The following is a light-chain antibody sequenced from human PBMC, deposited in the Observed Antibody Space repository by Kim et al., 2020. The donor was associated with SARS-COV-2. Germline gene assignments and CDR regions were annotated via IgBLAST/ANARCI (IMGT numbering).Light chain of an antibody. V-gene: IGKV1-33*01. CDR1: HDISNY. Sequence: ASVGDRVTITCQASHDISNYLNWYQQKPGKAPKLVIYDTSNLETGVPSRFSVIGSGTDFTFTISSLQPEDIATYYCQQFDTLPLTFGGGTKVDIK. J-gene: IGKJ4*01. CDR2: DTS. CDR3: QQFDTLPLT.